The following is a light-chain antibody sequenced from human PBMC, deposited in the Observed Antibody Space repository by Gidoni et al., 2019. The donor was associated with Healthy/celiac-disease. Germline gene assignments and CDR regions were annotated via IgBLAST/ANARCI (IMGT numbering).Light chain of an antibody. CDR2: GAS. Sequence: EIVLTQSPGTLSLSPGERATLSCRASQSVSSSYLAWYQQKPGQAPRLLIYGASSRATGIPDRCSGSGSGTDITLTISGLEPEDFAVYYCQQYDSSPYSFGQGTKLEIK. CDR3: QQYDSSPYS. J-gene: IGKJ2*03. V-gene: IGKV3-20*01. CDR1: QSVSSSY.